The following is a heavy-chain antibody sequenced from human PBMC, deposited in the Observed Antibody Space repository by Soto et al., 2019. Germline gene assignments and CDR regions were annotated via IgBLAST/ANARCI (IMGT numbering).Heavy chain of an antibody. CDR3: ARGTIAAAGLDGNWFDP. J-gene: IGHJ5*02. Sequence: GESLKICCNGSGYSFSIYWSGWGREMPGKGLEWMGIIYPGDSDTRYSPSFQGQVTISADKSISTAYLQWSSLKASDTAMYYCARGTIAAAGLDGNWFDPWGQGTLVTVSS. CDR1: GYSFSIYW. V-gene: IGHV5-51*01. D-gene: IGHD6-13*01. CDR2: IYPGDSDT.